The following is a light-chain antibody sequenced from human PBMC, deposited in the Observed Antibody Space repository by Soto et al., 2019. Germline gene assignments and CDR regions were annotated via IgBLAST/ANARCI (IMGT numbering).Light chain of an antibody. J-gene: IGLJ1*01. Sequence: QSLLTQPASVSGSPGQSITISCAGTGSDVGAYNLVSWYQQHPGKAPKPIICEVNTRPSGISNRFSGSKSGDTASLTISGLQAEDEADYFCCSYAGTVAYVFGTGTKVTVL. CDR1: GSDVGAYNL. V-gene: IGLV2-23*02. CDR3: CSYAGTVAYV. CDR2: EVN.